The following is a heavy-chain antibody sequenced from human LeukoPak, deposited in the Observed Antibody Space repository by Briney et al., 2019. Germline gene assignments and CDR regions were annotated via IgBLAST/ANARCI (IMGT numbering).Heavy chain of an antibody. D-gene: IGHD3-3*01. CDR3: ARDSMDFWSGYYPFDY. V-gene: IGHV4-38-2*02. CDR2: IYHSGST. J-gene: IGHJ4*02. Sequence: PSETLSLTCTVSGYSISSGYYWGWIQQPPGKGLEWIGSIYHSGSTYYNPSLKSQVTISVDTSKDQFSLKLSSVTAADTAVYYCARDSMDFWSGYYPFDYWGQGTLVTVSS. CDR1: GYSISSGYY.